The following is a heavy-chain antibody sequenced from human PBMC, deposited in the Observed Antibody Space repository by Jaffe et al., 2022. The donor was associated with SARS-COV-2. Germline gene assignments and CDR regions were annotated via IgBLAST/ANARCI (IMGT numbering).Heavy chain of an antibody. J-gene: IGHJ4*02. CDR2: IKHDGSEK. CDR3: ASWAQQVGDY. CDR1: GFTFSNYW. V-gene: IGHV3-7*03. Sequence: EVQLVESGGGLVQPGGSLRLSCAASGFTFSNYWMSWVRQAPGKGLEWVANIKHDGSEKYYVDSVKGRFTISRDNAENSLSLQMNSLRAEDTALYYCASWAQQVGDYWGQGTLVTVSS. D-gene: IGHD1-26*01.